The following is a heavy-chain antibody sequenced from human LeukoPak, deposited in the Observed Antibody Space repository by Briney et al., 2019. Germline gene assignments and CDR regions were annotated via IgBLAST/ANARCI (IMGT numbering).Heavy chain of an antibody. D-gene: IGHD3-3*01. CDR3: ARRPKDDFWRGYYRTPNPLVFGFGP. CDR1: GGSISSGDDY. Sequence: PSGTLSLSCTVSGGSISSGDDYWGWIRQPPGKGLEWFVYIYYGGSNYYNTSLKSRATIPVDMPKNRFTLKLSSVTAADTAVYYCARRPKDDFWRGYYRTPNPLVFGFGPWGQGTLVTVSS. CDR2: IYYGGSN. J-gene: IGHJ5*02. V-gene: IGHV4-39*02.